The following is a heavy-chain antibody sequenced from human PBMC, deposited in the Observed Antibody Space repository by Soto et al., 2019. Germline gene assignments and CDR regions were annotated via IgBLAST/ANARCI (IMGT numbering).Heavy chain of an antibody. CDR1: GGSFSGYY. V-gene: IGHV4-34*01. Sequence: PSGTRSLTGAVYGGSFSGYYWSWIRQPPGKGLEWMGEINHSGSTNYNPSLKSRVTISVDTSNTPFFLKLSSVTAADTAVYYCARGPTRGKNYYYYYGMDVWGQGTTVTVSS. J-gene: IGHJ6*02. CDR2: INHSGST. CDR3: ARGPTRGKNYYYYYGMDV.